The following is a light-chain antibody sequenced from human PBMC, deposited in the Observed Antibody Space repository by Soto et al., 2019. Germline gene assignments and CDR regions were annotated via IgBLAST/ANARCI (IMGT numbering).Light chain of an antibody. CDR1: SSDVGSYSL. CDR2: EGS. V-gene: IGLV2-23*01. Sequence: QSALTPPASVSGSPGQSITISCTGTSSDVGSYSLVSWYQQHPGKAPKLMIYEGSKRPSGVSNRFSGSKSGNTASLTIAGLQAEDEADYYCCSYAGSSTYVVFGGGSQLTLL. J-gene: IGLJ2*01. CDR3: CSYAGSSTYVV.